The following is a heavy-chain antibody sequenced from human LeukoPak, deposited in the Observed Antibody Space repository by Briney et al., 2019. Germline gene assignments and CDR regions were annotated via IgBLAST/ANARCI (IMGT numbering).Heavy chain of an antibody. CDR2: INPNSGGT. Sequence: ASVKVSCKASGYTFTGYYMHWVRQAPGQGLEWMGWINPNSGGTNYAQKFQGRVTMTRDTSISTAYMELSRLRSDDTGVYFCARVMMGGTGAFDIWGQGTMVNVFS. V-gene: IGHV1-2*02. D-gene: IGHD1-26*01. CDR3: ARVMMGGTGAFDI. J-gene: IGHJ3*02. CDR1: GYTFTGYY.